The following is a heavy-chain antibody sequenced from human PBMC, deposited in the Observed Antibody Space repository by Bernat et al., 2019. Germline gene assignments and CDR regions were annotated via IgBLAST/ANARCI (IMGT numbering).Heavy chain of an antibody. V-gene: IGHV1-46*01. CDR2: INPYGGST. CDR1: GYTFSSYY. Sequence: QVQLVQSGAEVKKPGASVKVSCKTSGYTFSSYYMHWVRHAPGQGLEWLGIINPYGGSTSYAQKFQGRVTMTRDTSTSTVYMDLSSLRSDDTAVYFCARAEYGDSPFDYRGQGTQVTVSS. CDR3: ARAEYGDSPFDY. J-gene: IGHJ4*02. D-gene: IGHD4-17*01.